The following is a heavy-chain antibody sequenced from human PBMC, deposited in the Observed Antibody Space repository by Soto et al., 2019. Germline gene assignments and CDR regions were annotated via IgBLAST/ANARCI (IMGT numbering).Heavy chain of an antibody. V-gene: IGHV3-23*01. CDR2: TTGSGGTA. J-gene: IGHJ6*02. CDR1: ILSFDIYA. CDR3: AKHSGYDHYYGMDF. Sequence: EVQLLESGGGLVQPGGSLRLSCAASILSFDIYAMSWVRQAPGKGLEWVSATTGSGGTAYYAGSVKGRFTISRDNSKNTLYLQMDSLRAEDTAVYYCAKHSGYDHYYGMDFWGQGTTVTVSS. D-gene: IGHD5-12*01.